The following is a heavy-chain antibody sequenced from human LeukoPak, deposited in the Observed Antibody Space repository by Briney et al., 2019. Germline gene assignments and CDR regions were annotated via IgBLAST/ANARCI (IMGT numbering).Heavy chain of an antibody. CDR2: ISSRGTYM. Sequence: GGSLRLSCAASGFIFSSYSVTWVRQIPGKGLEWVSSISSRGTYMYYADSVKGRFTISRDNAKKSVYLQMNSLRVEDTAVYYCARGHSSGWYYFDYWGQGTLVTVSS. V-gene: IGHV3-21*01. D-gene: IGHD6-19*01. CDR3: ARGHSSGWYYFDY. CDR1: GFIFSSYS. J-gene: IGHJ4*02.